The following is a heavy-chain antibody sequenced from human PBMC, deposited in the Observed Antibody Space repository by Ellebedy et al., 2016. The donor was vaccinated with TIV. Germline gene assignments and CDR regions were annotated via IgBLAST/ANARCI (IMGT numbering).Heavy chain of an antibody. J-gene: IGHJ4*02. D-gene: IGHD5-24*01. CDR3: ARQREGYNFHYFDS. Sequence: GGSLRLXXAASGFTFSRTAMSSVRQALGKGLEWVSVISGSGVTTDYADSVKGRFTISRDNSKNTLILQMNSLRAEDTAEYYCARQREGYNFHYFDSWGQGTLVTVSS. V-gene: IGHV3-23*01. CDR2: ISGSGVTT. CDR1: GFTFSRTA.